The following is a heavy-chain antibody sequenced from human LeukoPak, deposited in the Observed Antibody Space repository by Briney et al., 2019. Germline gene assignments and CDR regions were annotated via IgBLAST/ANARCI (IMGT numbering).Heavy chain of an antibody. CDR1: GFTFSSYG. Sequence: GGSLRLSCAASGFTFSSYGMHWVRQAPGKGLDWVAFIRYDGRNKYYADSVKGRFTISRDNSKNTLYLQMNSLRADDAAVYYCARDHLYYEISGPRFDNWGQGTRVTVSS. CDR2: IRYDGRNK. D-gene: IGHD3-16*01. V-gene: IGHV3-30*02. J-gene: IGHJ4*02. CDR3: ARDHLYYEISGPRFDN.